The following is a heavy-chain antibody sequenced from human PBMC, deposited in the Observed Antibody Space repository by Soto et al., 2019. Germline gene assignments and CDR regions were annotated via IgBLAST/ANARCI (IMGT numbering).Heavy chain of an antibody. V-gene: IGHV3-23*01. CDR2: ISGSGSGGST. D-gene: IGHD5-18*01. Sequence: EVRLLESGGGLVQSGGSLRLSCTASGFTFRSYAMSWVRQAPGKGLECVSTISGSGSGGSTYYADSVKGRFTISRDNSKNTRYLQMHSLRADDTAGYYCAKSTTAMLLSIWFAPWGQGTRVTVSS. J-gene: IGHJ5*02. CDR1: GFTFRSYA. CDR3: AKSTTAMLLSIWFAP.